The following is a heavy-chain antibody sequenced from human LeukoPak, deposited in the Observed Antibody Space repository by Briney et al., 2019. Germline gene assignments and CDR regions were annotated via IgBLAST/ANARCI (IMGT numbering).Heavy chain of an antibody. V-gene: IGHV3-33*01. CDR2: IWYDGSNK. D-gene: IGHD3-22*01. Sequence: PGGSLRLSCAASGFTFSSYGMHWVRQAPGKGLEWVAVIWYDGSNKYYADSVKGRFTISRDSSKNTLYLQMNSLRAEDTAVYYCTRDVAEYYYDSSGPNWFDPWGQGTLVTVSS. CDR1: GFTFSSYG. J-gene: IGHJ5*02. CDR3: TRDVAEYYYDSSGPNWFDP.